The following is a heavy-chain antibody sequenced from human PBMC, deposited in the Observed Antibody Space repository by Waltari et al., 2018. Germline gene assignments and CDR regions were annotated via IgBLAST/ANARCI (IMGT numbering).Heavy chain of an antibody. J-gene: IGHJ4*02. CDR1: GFTFTTSG. D-gene: IGHD3-22*01. V-gene: IGHV3-33*06. CDR2: IGSDGNDK. Sequence: QVQLVESGGGVVQPEKSLRLSCAASGFTFTTSGMRWVRQAPGKGLEWVAHIGSDGNDKYDADAVTGRFTISRDNSKNTLFLEMNSLRAEDTAVYYCAKDYDSSGYNPPQSGYFDYWGQGTLVTVSS. CDR3: AKDYDSSGYNPPQSGYFDY.